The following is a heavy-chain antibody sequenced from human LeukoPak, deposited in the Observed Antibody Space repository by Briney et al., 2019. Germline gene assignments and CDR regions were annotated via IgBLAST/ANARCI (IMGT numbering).Heavy chain of an antibody. D-gene: IGHD1-26*01. J-gene: IGHJ4*02. Sequence: PGGSLRLSCAASGSTFSSYSMNWVRQAPGKGLEWVSYISSGSSTIYYADSVKGRFTISRDNAKNSLYLQMNSLRAEDTAVYYCARDSGTFNRYFDYWGQGTLVTVS. CDR1: GSTFSSYS. CDR2: ISSGSSTI. V-gene: IGHV3-48*01. CDR3: ARDSGTFNRYFDY.